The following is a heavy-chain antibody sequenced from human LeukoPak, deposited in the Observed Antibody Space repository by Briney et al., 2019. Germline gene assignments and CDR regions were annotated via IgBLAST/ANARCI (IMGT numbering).Heavy chain of an antibody. J-gene: IGHJ3*02. CDR1: GYTFTSYA. D-gene: IGHD3-22*01. CDR3: ARGPYYYYDSSGHDAFDI. Sequence: ASVKVSCKASGYTFTSYAMNWVRQAPGQGLEWMGGIIPIFGTANYAQKFQGRVTITADESTSTAYMELSSLRSEDTAVYYCARGPYYYYDSSGHDAFDIWGQGTMVTVSS. CDR2: IIPIFGTA. V-gene: IGHV1-69*13.